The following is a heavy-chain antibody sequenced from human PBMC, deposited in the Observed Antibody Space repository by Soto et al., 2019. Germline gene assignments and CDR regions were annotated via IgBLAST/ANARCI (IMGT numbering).Heavy chain of an antibody. CDR1: GYTFTSYG. D-gene: IGHD1-26*01. CDR2: ISAYNGNT. V-gene: IGHV1-18*01. Sequence: QVQLVQSGAEVKKPGASVKVSCKASGYTFTSYGISWVRQAPVQGLEWMGWISAYNGNTNYAQKLQGRVTMTTDTSTSTAYMELRSLRADETAVYYCAREYSGSYYMLAFDIWGQATMVSVSS. J-gene: IGHJ3*02. CDR3: AREYSGSYYMLAFDI.